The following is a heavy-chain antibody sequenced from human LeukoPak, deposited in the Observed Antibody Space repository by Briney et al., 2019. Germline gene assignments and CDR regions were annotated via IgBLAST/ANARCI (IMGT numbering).Heavy chain of an antibody. Sequence: PSETLSLTCTVSGGSISNYYWTWIRQPPGKGLEWIGYIYYSGSTNYNPSLKSRVTMSVDTSKNQFSLKLSSLTAADTAVYYCARRRAVPGFYYFDYWGQGTLVTVSS. V-gene: IGHV4-59*08. CDR1: GGSISNYY. D-gene: IGHD2/OR15-2a*01. J-gene: IGHJ4*02. CDR3: ARRRAVPGFYYFDY. CDR2: IYYSGST.